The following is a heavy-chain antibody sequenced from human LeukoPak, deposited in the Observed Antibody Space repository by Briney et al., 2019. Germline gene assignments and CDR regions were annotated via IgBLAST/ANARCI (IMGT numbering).Heavy chain of an antibody. D-gene: IGHD6-19*01. J-gene: IGHJ4*02. CDR2: ISYRGGT. CDR3: ARDVAVAGHHDY. CDR1: GGSISSGYY. Sequence: SETLSLTCTVSGGSISSGYYWGWIRQPPGKGLEYIGRISYRGGTYYNPSLKSRVTISVDKSKNQFSLKLSSVTAADTAVYYCARDVAVAGHHDYWGQGTLVTVSS. V-gene: IGHV4-38-2*02.